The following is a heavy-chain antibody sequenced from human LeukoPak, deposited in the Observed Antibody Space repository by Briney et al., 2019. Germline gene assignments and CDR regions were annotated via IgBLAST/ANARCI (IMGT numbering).Heavy chain of an antibody. CDR2: INPSGGST. V-gene: IGHV1-46*01. CDR3: ARGRGDYDYYFDY. J-gene: IGHJ4*02. CDR1: GYTFTIYY. D-gene: IGHD3-22*01. Sequence: ASVKVSCKASGYTFTIYYMHWVRQAPGQGLEWMGLINPSGGSTSYAQKFQGRVTMTRDTSTSTVYMELSSLRSEDTAVYYCARGRGDYDYYFDYWGQGTLVTVS.